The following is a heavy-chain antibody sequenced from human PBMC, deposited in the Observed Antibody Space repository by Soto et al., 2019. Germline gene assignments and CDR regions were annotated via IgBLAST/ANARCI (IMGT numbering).Heavy chain of an antibody. CDR1: GGSISSDY. CDR2: IYYSGST. CDR3: ARNDYGDYGVDY. D-gene: IGHD4-17*01. V-gene: IGHV4-59*01. J-gene: IGHJ4*02. Sequence: SETLSLTCTVSGGSISSDYWSWIRQPPGKGLEWIGYIYYSGSTNYNPSLKSRVTISVDTSKNQFSLKLSSVAAADTAVYYCARNDYGDYGVDYWGQGTLVTVSS.